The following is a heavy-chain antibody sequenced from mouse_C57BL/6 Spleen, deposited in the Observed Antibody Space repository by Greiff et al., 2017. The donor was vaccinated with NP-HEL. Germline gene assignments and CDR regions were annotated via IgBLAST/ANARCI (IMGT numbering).Heavy chain of an antibody. V-gene: IGHV3-6*01. CDR3: ARVSSATGFAY. D-gene: IGHD1-1*01. CDR1: GYSITSGYY. CDR2: ISYDGSN. Sequence: ESGPGLVKPSQSLSLTCSVTGYSITSGYYWNWIRQFPGNKLEWMGYISYDGSNNYNPSLKNRISITRDTSKNQFFLKLNSVTTEDTATYYCARVSSATGFAYWGQGTLVTVSA. J-gene: IGHJ3*01.